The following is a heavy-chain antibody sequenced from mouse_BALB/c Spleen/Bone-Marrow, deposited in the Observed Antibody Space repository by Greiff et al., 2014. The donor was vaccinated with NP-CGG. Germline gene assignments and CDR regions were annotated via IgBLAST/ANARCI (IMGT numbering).Heavy chain of an antibody. Sequence: QVQLKQSGTQLLNPKTSVKISCKASGYAFSSSWMHWVKQRPGQGLEWIGRIYPCDGYTNYNGKFKGKATLTADKSSTTAYMQLSSLTLVDSAVYFCALYDYVGLYWFAYWGQGTLVTVSA. CDR3: ALYDYVGLYWFAY. CDR2: IYPCDGYT. J-gene: IGHJ3*01. D-gene: IGHD2-4*01. V-gene: IGHV1-82*01. CDR1: GYAFSSSW.